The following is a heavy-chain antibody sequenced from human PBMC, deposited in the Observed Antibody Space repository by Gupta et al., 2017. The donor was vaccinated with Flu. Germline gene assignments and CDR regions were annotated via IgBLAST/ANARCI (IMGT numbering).Heavy chain of an antibody. V-gene: IGHV3-74*01. CDR2: INSDGSSK. D-gene: IGHD3-22*01. CDR1: GFTFSSYW. CDR3: ARVATEVEIGYFDY. Sequence: EVQLVESGGGLVQPGGSLRLSCAASGFTFSSYWMHWVRKAPGKGLVWVSRINSDGSSKSYADSGKGRFTISRENAKNTLYRQMKRLRAEETAVYYCARVATEVEIGYFDYGGQVTLVTVSS. J-gene: IGHJ4*02.